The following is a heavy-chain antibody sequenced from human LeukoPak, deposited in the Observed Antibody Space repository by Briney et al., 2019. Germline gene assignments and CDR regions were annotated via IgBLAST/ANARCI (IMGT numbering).Heavy chain of an antibody. J-gene: IGHJ4*02. D-gene: IGHD3-10*01. CDR1: GGSFNGYY. Sequence: SKTLSLTCAVYGGSFNGYYWSWIRQPPGKGLEWIGEINHSGSTNYNPSLKSRVTISVDTSKNQFSLKLSSVTAADTAVYHCARVKGFGELSHIDYWGQGTLVTVSS. CDR2: INHSGST. CDR3: ARVKGFGELSHIDY. V-gene: IGHV4-34*01.